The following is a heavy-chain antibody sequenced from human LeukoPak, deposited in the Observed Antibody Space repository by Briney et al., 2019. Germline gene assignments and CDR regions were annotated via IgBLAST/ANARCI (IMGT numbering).Heavy chain of an antibody. D-gene: IGHD6-13*01. CDR2: TSSSSSYI. J-gene: IGHJ3*02. Sequence: GGSLRLSCAASGFTFSSYSINWVRQAPGKGLEWVSSTSSSSSYIYFADSVKGRFTISRDNAKNSLYLQMNSLRAEDTAVYYCARETWAAAGRAFDIWGQGTMVTVPS. CDR1: GFTFSSYS. V-gene: IGHV3-21*01. CDR3: ARETWAAAGRAFDI.